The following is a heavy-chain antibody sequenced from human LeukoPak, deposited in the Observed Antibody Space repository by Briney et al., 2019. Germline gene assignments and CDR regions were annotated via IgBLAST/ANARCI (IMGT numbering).Heavy chain of an antibody. Sequence: SETLSLTCTVSGGSISSYYWSWIRQPPGKGLEWIGYIYYSGSTNYNPSLKSRDTISVDTSKNQFSLKLSSVTAADTAVYYCARVGLSYFDSSGYYYADAFDIWGQGTMVTVSS. CDR1: GGSISSYY. D-gene: IGHD3-22*01. V-gene: IGHV4-59*01. CDR2: IYYSGST. J-gene: IGHJ3*02. CDR3: ARVGLSYFDSSGYYYADAFDI.